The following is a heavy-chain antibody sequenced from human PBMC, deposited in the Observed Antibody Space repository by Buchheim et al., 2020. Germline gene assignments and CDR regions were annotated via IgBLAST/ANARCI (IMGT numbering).Heavy chain of an antibody. CDR3: ARASPYNYGDY. CDR2: INPSGGST. D-gene: IGHD5-24*01. CDR1: GYTFTNYY. Sequence: QVQLVQSGAEVKKPGASVKVSCKASGYTFTNYYINWVRQAPGQGLEWMGIINPSGGSTRYAQKFQGRVTMTRDPSTSTAYMELSSLRSEDTAVYYCARASPYNYGDYWGQGTL. V-gene: IGHV1-46*01. J-gene: IGHJ4*02.